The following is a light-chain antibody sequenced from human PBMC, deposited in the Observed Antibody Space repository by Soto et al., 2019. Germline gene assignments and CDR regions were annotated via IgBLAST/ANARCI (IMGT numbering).Light chain of an antibody. CDR3: QQYRLYPWT. CDR2: KAS. CDR1: QSLGIS. J-gene: IGKJ1*01. V-gene: IGKV1-5*03. Sequence: DIQMTQSPSTLSASVGDRVTITCRASQSLGISLAWYQQKPGKAPNLLIYKASNLESGVPSRFSGSGSGAKFTLTISSLQPDDFATYYCQQYRLYPWTFGQGTKVE.